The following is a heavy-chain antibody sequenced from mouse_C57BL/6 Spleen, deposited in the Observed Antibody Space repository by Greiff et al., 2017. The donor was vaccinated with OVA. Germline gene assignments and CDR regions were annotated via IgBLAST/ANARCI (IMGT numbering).Heavy chain of an antibody. J-gene: IGHJ2*01. Sequence: EVKLMESGPELVKPGASVKISCKASGYSFTDYNMNWVKQSNGKSLEWIGVINPNYGTTSYNQKFKGKATLTVDQSSSTAYMQLNSLTSEDSAVYYCARSVATSDYFDYWGQGTTLTVSS. CDR2: INPNYGTT. CDR3: ARSVATSDYFDY. V-gene: IGHV1-39*01. D-gene: IGHD1-1*01. CDR1: GYSFTDYN.